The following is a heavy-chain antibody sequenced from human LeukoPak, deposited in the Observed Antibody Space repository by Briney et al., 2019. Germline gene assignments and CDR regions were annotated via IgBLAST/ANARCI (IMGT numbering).Heavy chain of an antibody. Sequence: SETLSLTCAVYGGSFSGYYWSWIRQPPGKGLEWIGEINHSGSTNYNPSLKSRVTISVDTSKNQFSLKLSSVTAADTAVYYCARGDPITGTFFDYWGQGTLVTVSS. CDR3: ARGDPITGTFFDY. CDR1: GGSFSGYY. V-gene: IGHV4-34*01. D-gene: IGHD1-20*01. J-gene: IGHJ4*02. CDR2: INHSGST.